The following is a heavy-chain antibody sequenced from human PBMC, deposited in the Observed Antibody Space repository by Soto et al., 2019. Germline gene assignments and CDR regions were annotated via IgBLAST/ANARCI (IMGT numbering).Heavy chain of an antibody. V-gene: IGHV5-51*01. Sequence: GESLKISCKGSGYSFTSYWIGWVRQMPGKGLEWMGIIYPGDSDTRYSPSFQGQVTISADKSISTAYLQWSSLKASDTAMYYCARLVEAVARKGPFDYWGQGTLVTVSS. D-gene: IGHD6-19*01. CDR1: GYSFTSYW. J-gene: IGHJ4*02. CDR2: IYPGDSDT. CDR3: ARLVEAVARKGPFDY.